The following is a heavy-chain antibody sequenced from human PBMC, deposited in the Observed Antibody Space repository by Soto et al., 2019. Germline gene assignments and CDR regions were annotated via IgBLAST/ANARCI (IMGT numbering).Heavy chain of an antibody. CDR3: AHITLAAFRTRSYFDY. J-gene: IGHJ4*02. D-gene: IGHD2-21*02. CDR2: IYWDDDK. CDR1: GFSFTTDGMG. Sequence: QITLKESCPTLVKPTQTLTLTCTFSGFSFTTDGMGVGWIRQPPGKALEWLALIYWDDDKRYSPSLKSRLTITKAAFKNQVVLTLTNMACADTATYFCAHITLAAFRTRSYFDYWGQGTLVTVPS. V-gene: IGHV2-5*02.